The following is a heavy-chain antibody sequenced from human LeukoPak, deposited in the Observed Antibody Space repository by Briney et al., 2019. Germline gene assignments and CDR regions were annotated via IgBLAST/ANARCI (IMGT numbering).Heavy chain of an antibody. D-gene: IGHD4-23*01. CDR2: IYYSGST. CDR3: ARDRVDYGGNSGGFDP. Sequence: SETLSLTCTVSGDSISSYYWSWIRQPPGKGLEWIGYIYYSGSTNYNPSLKSRVTMSVDTSKNQFSLKLSSVTAADTAVYYCARDRVDYGGNSGGFDPWGQGTLVTVSS. J-gene: IGHJ5*02. CDR1: GDSISSYY. V-gene: IGHV4-59*01.